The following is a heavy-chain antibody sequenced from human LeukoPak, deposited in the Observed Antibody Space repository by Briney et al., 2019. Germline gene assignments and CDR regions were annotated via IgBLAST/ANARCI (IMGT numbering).Heavy chain of an antibody. CDR1: GFTFSGYA. Sequence: GGSLRLSCAASGFTFSGYAMSWVRQAPGKGLGWVSSIGGSGDSTFYADSVKGGFTISTDNSKNTLYLQMHSMSAEETAVYYCAKSMVRGVISGFDCWGQGTLVTVSS. D-gene: IGHD3-10*01. CDR2: IGGSGDST. J-gene: IGHJ4*02. CDR3: AKSMVRGVISGFDC. V-gene: IGHV3-23*01.